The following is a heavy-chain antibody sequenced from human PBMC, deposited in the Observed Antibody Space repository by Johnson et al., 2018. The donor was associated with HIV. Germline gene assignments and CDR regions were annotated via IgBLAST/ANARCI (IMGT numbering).Heavy chain of an antibody. CDR1: GFTFSAYW. V-gene: IGHV3-74*02. CDR2: IIRDATTA. D-gene: IGHD3-10*01. CDR3: ARSPGEADAFDI. J-gene: IGHJ3*02. Sequence: EVQLVESGGALVQPGGSLRLSCAASGFTFSAYWMHWVRQAPGQGLVWVSRIIRDATTAIYADSVKGRFTISRDSSKNTMYLQMNSLRAEDTAMYYCARSPGEADAFDIWGQGTMVTVSS.